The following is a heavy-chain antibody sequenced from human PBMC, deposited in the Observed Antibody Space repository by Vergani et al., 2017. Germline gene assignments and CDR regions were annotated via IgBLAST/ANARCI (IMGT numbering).Heavy chain of an antibody. Sequence: EVQLVESGGGLVQPGRSLRLSCAASGFTFDDYAMSWVRQAPGKGLEWVSTISGSSSYIYYADSVKGRFTISRDNAKNSLYLQMNSLRAEDTAVYYCARSTGGAFDIWGQGTMVTXSS. CDR3: ARSTGGAFDI. CDR1: GFTFDDYA. V-gene: IGHV3-21*01. CDR2: ISGSSSYI. J-gene: IGHJ3*02. D-gene: IGHD2-8*02.